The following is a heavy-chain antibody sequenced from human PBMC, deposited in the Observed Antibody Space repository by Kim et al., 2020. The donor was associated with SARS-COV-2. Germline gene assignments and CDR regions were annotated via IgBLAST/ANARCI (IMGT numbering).Heavy chain of an antibody. D-gene: IGHD2-21*02. V-gene: IGHV3-30*04. CDR3: ARDLFISMVVTAPLGSYYYYYGMDV. Sequence: GGSLRLSCAASGFTFSSYAMHWVRQAPGKGLEWVAVISYDGSNKYYADSVKGRFTISRDNSKNTLYLQMNSLRAEDTAVYYCARDLFISMVVTAPLGSYYYYYGMDVWGQGTTVTVSS. CDR2: ISYDGSNK. J-gene: IGHJ6*02. CDR1: GFTFSSYA.